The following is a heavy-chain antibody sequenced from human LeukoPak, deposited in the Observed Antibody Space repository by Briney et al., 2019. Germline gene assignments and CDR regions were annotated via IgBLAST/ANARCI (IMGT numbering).Heavy chain of an antibody. CDR3: ASDTVAGTG. V-gene: IGHV4-34*01. D-gene: IGHD6-19*01. CDR1: GGSFSDYY. J-gene: IGHJ4*02. CDR2: INHSGIT. Sequence: PSETLSLTCAVFGGSFSDYYWSWIRQPPGKGLEWIGEINHSGITNYNPSLESRVTISADTSKNQFSLKLSSVTAADTSVYYCASDTVAGTGWGQGTLVTVSS.